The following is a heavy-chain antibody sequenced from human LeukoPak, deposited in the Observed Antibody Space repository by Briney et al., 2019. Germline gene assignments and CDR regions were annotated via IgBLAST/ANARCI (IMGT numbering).Heavy chain of an antibody. CDR3: ARGRTGTLTAYYYYYMDV. CDR1: GGSISNYY. J-gene: IGHJ6*03. Sequence: NPSETLSLTCTVSGGSISNYYWSWIRQPAGKGLEWIGRIYTSGSTNYSPSLKSRVTMSIDTSKNQFSLKLSSVTAADTAVYYCARGRTGTLTAYYYYYMDVWGKGTTVTVSS. D-gene: IGHD1-14*01. V-gene: IGHV4-4*07. CDR2: IYTSGST.